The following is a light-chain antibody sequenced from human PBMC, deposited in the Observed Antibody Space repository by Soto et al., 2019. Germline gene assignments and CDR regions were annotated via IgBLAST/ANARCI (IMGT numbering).Light chain of an antibody. CDR3: QQSYSSPWT. V-gene: IGKV1-39*01. CDR1: QSISSY. J-gene: IGKJ1*01. CDR2: AAS. Sequence: DIQMTQSPSSLSASVGDRVTITCRASQSISSYLNWYQQKPGKAPTLLIYAASSLRSGVPSRFSGSGSGTDFTLTISSLQPEDFATYYCQQSYSSPWTFGQGTKVGIK.